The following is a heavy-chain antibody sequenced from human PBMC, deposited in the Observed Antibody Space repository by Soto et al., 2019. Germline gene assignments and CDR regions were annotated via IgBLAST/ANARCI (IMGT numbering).Heavy chain of an antibody. CDR2: IKQDGSEK. D-gene: IGHD4-17*01. CDR3: ARDSSTAAGDYDHALGY. Sequence: GGSLRLSCAASGFTFSIYWMSWVRQAPGKGLEWVANIKQDGSEKYYVDSVKGRFTISRDNAKDSLYLQMNSLRAEDTAVYYCARDSSTAAGDYDHALGYWGQGTLVTVSS. CDR1: GFTFSIYW. V-gene: IGHV3-7*01. J-gene: IGHJ4*02.